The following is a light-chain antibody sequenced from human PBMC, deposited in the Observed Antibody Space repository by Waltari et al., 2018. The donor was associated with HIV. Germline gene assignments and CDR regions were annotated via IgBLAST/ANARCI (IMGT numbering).Light chain of an antibody. CDR3: QVWHYSVF. CDR1: NVGTKD. Sequence: SYELTQPLSVSVALGQTARITCGGNNVGTKDVHWYQQKSGQAPFLVIYNDVNRPSGIPERFSASKSRNTATLTISGAQAGDEADYYCQVWHYSVFFGGGTKLTVL. J-gene: IGLJ2*01. CDR2: NDV. V-gene: IGLV3-9*01.